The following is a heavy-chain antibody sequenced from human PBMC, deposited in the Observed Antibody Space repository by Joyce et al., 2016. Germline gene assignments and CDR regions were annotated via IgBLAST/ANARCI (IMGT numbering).Heavy chain of an antibody. CDR3: ARALLPDTALFYY. Sequence: QVQLVQSGAEVKKPGASVKVSCKASGYTFTGYYMYWVRQAPGQGLEWIGWRNPKSGDTRNAQKFQGRVTMTRDTSISTAYMELNRLRSDDTAVYYCARALLPDTALFYYWGQGTLVSVSS. D-gene: IGHD5-18*01. V-gene: IGHV1-2*02. CDR1: GYTFTGYY. J-gene: IGHJ4*02. CDR2: RNPKSGDT.